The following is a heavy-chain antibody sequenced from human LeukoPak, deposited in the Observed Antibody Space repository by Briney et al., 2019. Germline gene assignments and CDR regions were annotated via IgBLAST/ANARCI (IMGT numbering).Heavy chain of an antibody. V-gene: IGHV3-21*01. J-gene: IGHJ4*02. CDR3: ARANDYVWGSYRSLASDY. D-gene: IGHD3-16*02. CDR2: ISSSSSYI. Sequence: GGSLGLSCAASGFTFSSYSMNWVRQAPGKGLEWVSSISSSSSYIYYADSVKGRFTISRDNAKNSLYLQMNSLRAEDTAVYYCARANDYVWGSYRSLASDYWGQGTLVTVSS. CDR1: GFTFSSYS.